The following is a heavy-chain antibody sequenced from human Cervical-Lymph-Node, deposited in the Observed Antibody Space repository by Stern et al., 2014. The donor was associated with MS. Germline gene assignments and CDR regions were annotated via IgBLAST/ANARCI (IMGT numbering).Heavy chain of an antibody. D-gene: IGHD6-19*01. CDR1: GYTFMRFG. CDR2: ISVFNGDT. Sequence: QVQLVQSGPEVKKPGASVKVSCKASGYTFMRFGISWVRQAPGQGLEWMGWISVFNGDTNYAHKVQDRVTMTTDTSTSIAYMELRSLRSDDTAVYYCARDHSGYSSGWHHFDYWGQGTLVTVSS. J-gene: IGHJ4*02. CDR3: ARDHSGYSSGWHHFDY. V-gene: IGHV1-18*01.